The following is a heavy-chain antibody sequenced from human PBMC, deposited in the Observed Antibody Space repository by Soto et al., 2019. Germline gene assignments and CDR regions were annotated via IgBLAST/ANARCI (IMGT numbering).Heavy chain of an antibody. CDR3: AKEHCSSGVCKYHYGMDV. V-gene: IGHV3-23*01. Sequence: EGQLLESGGGLEQPGGSLRISSAASGFTFSNYAMTWVRQAPGKGLERVSTISHTGGSTYYADSVKGRFTISRDNSKNTLYFQMNSLRGEDTAVYYCAKEHCSSGVCKYHYGMDVWGQGTTVTVSS. CDR1: GFTFSNYA. CDR2: ISHTGGST. J-gene: IGHJ6*02. D-gene: IGHD2-2*01.